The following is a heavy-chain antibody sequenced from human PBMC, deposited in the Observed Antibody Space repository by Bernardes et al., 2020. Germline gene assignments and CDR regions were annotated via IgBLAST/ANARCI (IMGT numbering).Heavy chain of an antibody. Sequence: SETLSLTCTVSGGSISSSSYYWGWIRQPPGKGLEWIGSIYYSGSTYYNPSLKSRVTISVDTSKNQFSLKLSSVTAADTAVYYCARHPVILGYSGYDPNWFDPWGQGTLVTVSS. CDR3: ARHPVILGYSGYDPNWFDP. V-gene: IGHV4-39*01. J-gene: IGHJ5*02. D-gene: IGHD5-12*01. CDR2: IYYSGST. CDR1: GGSISSSSYY.